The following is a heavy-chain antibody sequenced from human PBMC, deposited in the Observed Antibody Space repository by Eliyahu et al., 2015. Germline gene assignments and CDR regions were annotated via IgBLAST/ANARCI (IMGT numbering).Heavy chain of an antibody. V-gene: IGHV2-5*01. CDR2: INWKDDK. CDR3: AHRRAYTTSSLDF. Sequence: QITLKESGPALVKPTETLTLTCTFSGFSLSSPGVAVGWIRQPPGKALEGLGSINWKDDKRYSPSLRNRLSITKDISKSQVALTMSNMDPVDTGTYYCAHRRAYTTSSLDFWGQDTPVTVSS. CDR1: GFSLSSPGVA. D-gene: IGHD2-2*02. J-gene: IGHJ4*02.